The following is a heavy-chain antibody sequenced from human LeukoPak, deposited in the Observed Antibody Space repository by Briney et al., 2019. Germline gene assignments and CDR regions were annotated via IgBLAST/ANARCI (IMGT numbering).Heavy chain of an antibody. CDR3: ARGRYWGSSGPFNYFDY. CDR1: GYTXTGYY. CDR2: INPNSGGT. V-gene: IGHV1-2*02. J-gene: IGHJ4*02. Sequence: ASVKVSCKASGYTXTGYYIHWVRQAPGQGLEWMGWINPNSGGTNYAQKFQGRVTMTRDTSISTAYMELSRLRSDDTAVYYCARGRYWGSSGPFNYFDYWGQGTLVTVSS. D-gene: IGHD6-19*01.